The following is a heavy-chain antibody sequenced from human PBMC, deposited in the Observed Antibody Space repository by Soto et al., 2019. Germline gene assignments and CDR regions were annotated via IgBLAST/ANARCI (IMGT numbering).Heavy chain of an antibody. Sequence: ASVKVSCKASGYTFTSYYMHWVRQAPGQGLEWMGIINPSGGSTSYAQKFQGRVTMTRDTSTSTVYMELSSLRSEDTAVYYCARDGGAAGNEPYYYYGMDVCGQGTTVTVYS. V-gene: IGHV1-46*01. CDR3: ARDGGAAGNEPYYYYGMDV. CDR2: INPSGGST. D-gene: IGHD6-13*01. CDR1: GYTFTSYY. J-gene: IGHJ6*02.